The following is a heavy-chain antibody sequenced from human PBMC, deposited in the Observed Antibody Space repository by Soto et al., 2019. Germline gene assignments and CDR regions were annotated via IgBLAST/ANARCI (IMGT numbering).Heavy chain of an antibody. Sequence: SITGALRVGSNSRAGCYWYWLRPQPGKGLEWIGYIYYSGTTHYNPSLKSRVTISVDTSKNQFSLKLSSVTAADTAVYYCARDREDSTGWYLDYWGQGTLVTVSS. D-gene: IGHD6-19*01. J-gene: IGHJ4*02. CDR2: IYYSGTT. V-gene: IGHV4-61*08. CDR1: VGSNSRAGCY. CDR3: ARDREDSTGWYLDY.